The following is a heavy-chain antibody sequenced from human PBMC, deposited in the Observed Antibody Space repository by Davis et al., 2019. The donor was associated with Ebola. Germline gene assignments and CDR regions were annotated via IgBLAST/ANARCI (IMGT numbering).Heavy chain of an antibody. CDR1: GGSISSYY. Sequence: SETLSLTCTVSGGSISSYYWSWIRQPPGKGLEWIGYIYYSGSTNYNPSLKSRVTLSLDTSKNQFSLKLSSVTAADTAVYYCARNSIAVAGTAYYYYYYGMDVWGQGTTVTVSS. CDR2: IYYSGST. V-gene: IGHV4-59*08. J-gene: IGHJ6*02. CDR3: ARNSIAVAGTAYYYYYYGMDV. D-gene: IGHD6-19*01.